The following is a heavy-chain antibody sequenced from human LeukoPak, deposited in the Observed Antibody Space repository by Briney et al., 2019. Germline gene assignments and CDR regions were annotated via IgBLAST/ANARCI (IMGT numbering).Heavy chain of an antibody. Sequence: SVKVSCKASGGTFSSYAISWVRQAPGQGLEWMGGIIPIFGTANYAQKFQGRVTITADESTSSAYMELSSLRSEDTAVYYCARTPASDYYYMDVWGKGTTVTVSS. V-gene: IGHV1-69*01. CDR1: GGTFSSYA. J-gene: IGHJ6*03. CDR3: ARTPASDYYYMDV. CDR2: IIPIFGTA.